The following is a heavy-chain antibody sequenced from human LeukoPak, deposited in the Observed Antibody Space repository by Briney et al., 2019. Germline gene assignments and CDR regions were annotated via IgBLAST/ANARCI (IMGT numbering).Heavy chain of an antibody. CDR3: AKSSRYGTGWYGRIDY. V-gene: IGHV1-69*13. Sequence: GASVKVSCKASEGTFSSYAISWVRQAPGQGLEWMGGIIPIFGTANYAQKFQGRVTITADESTSTAYMELSSLRADDTAVYYCAKSSRYGTGWYGRIDYWGQGTLVTVS. CDR2: IIPIFGTA. J-gene: IGHJ4*02. CDR1: EGTFSSYA. D-gene: IGHD6-19*01.